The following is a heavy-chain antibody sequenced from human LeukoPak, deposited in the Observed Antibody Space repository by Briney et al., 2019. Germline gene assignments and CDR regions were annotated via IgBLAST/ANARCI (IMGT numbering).Heavy chain of an antibody. CDR3: ARGYNWNNVPYFDY. D-gene: IGHD1/OR15-1a*01. CDR1: GGAFSSYA. Sequence: SVKVSCKASGGAFSSYAISWVRQAPGQGLEWMGGIIPIFGTANYAQKFQGRVTITADESTSTAYMELSSLRSEDTAVYYCARGYNWNNVPYFDYWGQGTLVTVSS. J-gene: IGHJ4*02. CDR2: IIPIFGTA. V-gene: IGHV1-69*01.